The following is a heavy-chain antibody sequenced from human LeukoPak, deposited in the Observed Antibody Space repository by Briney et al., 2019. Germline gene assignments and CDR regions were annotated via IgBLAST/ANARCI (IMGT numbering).Heavy chain of an antibody. CDR2: IRYDGSNK. D-gene: IGHD6-6*01. V-gene: IGHV3-30*02. CDR3: AKDLRRAGSQLVIMDYYYYMDV. J-gene: IGHJ6*03. Sequence: GGSLRLSCAASGFTFSSYGMHWVRQAPGKGLEWAAFIRYDGSNKYYADSVKGRFTISRDNSKNTLYLQMNSLRAEDTAVYYCAKDLRRAGSQLVIMDYYYYMDVWGKGTTVTVSS. CDR1: GFTFSSYG.